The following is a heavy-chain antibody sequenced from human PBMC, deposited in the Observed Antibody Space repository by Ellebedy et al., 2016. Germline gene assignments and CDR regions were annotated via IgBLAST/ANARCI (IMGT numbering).Heavy chain of an antibody. CDR2: VFYSGST. D-gene: IGHD1-1*01. Sequence: SETLSLTXTVSGGSISSYYWSWIRQPPGKGLEWIGSVFYSGSTNYNPSLKSRVTISVDTSKNQFSLKLSSVTAADTAVYYCARKRVERRSPFDYWGQGTLVTVSS. J-gene: IGHJ4*02. CDR1: GGSISSYY. CDR3: ARKRVERRSPFDY. V-gene: IGHV4-59*12.